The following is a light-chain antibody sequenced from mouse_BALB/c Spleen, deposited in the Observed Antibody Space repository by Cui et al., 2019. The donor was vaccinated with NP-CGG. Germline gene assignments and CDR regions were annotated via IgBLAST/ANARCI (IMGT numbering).Light chain of an antibody. CDR2: GTN. CDR1: TGAVTTSNY. V-gene: IGLV1*01. Sequence: QAVVTQDSAPTTLPGETVTLICRSSTGAVTTSNYANWVQEKPDHLFTGLIGGTNNRVPGVPARFSGSLIGDKAALTITGAQTEDEAIYFCALWYSNHWVFGGGTKLTVL. CDR3: ALWYSNHWV. J-gene: IGLJ1*01.